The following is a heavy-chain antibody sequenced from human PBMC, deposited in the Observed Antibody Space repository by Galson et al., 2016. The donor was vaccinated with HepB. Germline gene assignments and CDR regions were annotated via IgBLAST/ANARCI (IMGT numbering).Heavy chain of an antibody. Sequence: SLRLSCAASGFTFSRYGMHWVRQAPGKGLEWVALIWSDGSNKYYADSVKGRFTISRDNSKNTAYLQMNSLRAEDRAVYYCAREAGIAAAATYDYWGQGTLVTVFS. J-gene: IGHJ4*02. V-gene: IGHV3-33*01. CDR2: IWSDGSNK. D-gene: IGHD6-13*01. CDR1: GFTFSRYG. CDR3: AREAGIAAAATYDY.